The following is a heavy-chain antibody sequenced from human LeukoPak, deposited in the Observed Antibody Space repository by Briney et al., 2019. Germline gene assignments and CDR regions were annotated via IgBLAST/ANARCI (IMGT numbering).Heavy chain of an antibody. CDR3: ARDEDTAMVIDY. D-gene: IGHD5-18*01. CDR1: GFTFSSYS. CDR2: ISSSSSYI. V-gene: IGHV3-21*01. Sequence: GGSLRLSCAASGFTFSSYSMNWVRQAPGKGLEWVSSISSSSSYIYYADSVKGRFTISRDNSKNTLYLQMNSLRAEDTAVYYCARDEDTAMVIDYWGQGTLVTVSS. J-gene: IGHJ4*02.